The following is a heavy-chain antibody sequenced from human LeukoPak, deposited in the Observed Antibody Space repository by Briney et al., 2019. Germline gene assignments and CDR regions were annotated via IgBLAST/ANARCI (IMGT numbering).Heavy chain of an antibody. CDR3: ASDLGADSSGIYYYYGMDV. CDR2: INPNSGGT. Sequence: ASVKVSCTASGYTFTGYYMHWVRQAPGQGLEWMGWINPNSGGTKYAQKFQGRVTMTRDTSISTAYMELSRLRSDDTAVYYCASDLGADSSGIYYYYGMDVWGQGTTVTVSS. V-gene: IGHV1-2*02. D-gene: IGHD3-22*01. CDR1: GYTFTGYY. J-gene: IGHJ6*02.